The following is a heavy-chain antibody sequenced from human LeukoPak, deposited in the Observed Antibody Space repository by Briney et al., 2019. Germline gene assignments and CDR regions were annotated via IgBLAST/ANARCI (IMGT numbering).Heavy chain of an antibody. CDR3: ARDGDDSSGYYGDC. Sequence: PGGSLRLSCAASGFTFSSYWMSWVGQAPGKGLEWVANIRQDGSEEFYVDSVKGRFTISRDNAKNSLYLQMNSLRAEDTAVYYCARDGDDSSGYYGDCWGQGTLVTVSS. CDR2: IRQDGSEE. J-gene: IGHJ4*02. CDR1: GFTFSSYW. V-gene: IGHV3-7*01. D-gene: IGHD3-22*01.